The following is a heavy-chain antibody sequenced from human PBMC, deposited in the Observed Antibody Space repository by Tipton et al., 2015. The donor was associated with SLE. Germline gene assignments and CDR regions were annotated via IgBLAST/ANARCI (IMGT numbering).Heavy chain of an antibody. J-gene: IGHJ4*02. CDR3: ASIDFDGDSGVVPGDY. D-gene: IGHD3-22*01. CDR1: GYSISSGYY. Sequence: TLSLTCAVSGYSISSGYYWGWIRQPPGKGLEWIGSIYHSGSTYYNPSLKSRVTISVDTSKNQFSLKLSSVTAADTAVYYCASIDFDGDSGVVPGDYWGQGTLVTVSS. V-gene: IGHV4-38-2*01. CDR2: IYHSGST.